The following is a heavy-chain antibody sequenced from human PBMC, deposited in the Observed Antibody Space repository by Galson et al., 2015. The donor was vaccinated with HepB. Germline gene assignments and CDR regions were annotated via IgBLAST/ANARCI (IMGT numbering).Heavy chain of an antibody. V-gene: IGHV1-69*13. CDR1: GGTFSSYA. CDR3: ARESVSLRGCSSTSCYGGMDV. CDR2: IIPIFGTA. Sequence: SVKVSCKASGGTFSSYAISWVRQAPGQGLKWMGGIIPIFGTANYAQKFQGRVTITADESTSTAYMELSSLRSEDTAVYYCARESVSLRGCSSTSCYGGMDVWGQGTTVTVSS. J-gene: IGHJ6*02. D-gene: IGHD2-2*01.